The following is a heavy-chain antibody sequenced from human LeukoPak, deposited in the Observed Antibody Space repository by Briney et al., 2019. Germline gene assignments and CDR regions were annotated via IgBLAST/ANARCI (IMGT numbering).Heavy chain of an antibody. CDR1: GFTFSDYY. D-gene: IGHD3-10*01. V-gene: IGHV3-7*01. CDR3: SRDRVTMVRGDIDY. CDR2: IKQDGSEK. Sequence: GGSLRLSCVASGFTFSDYYMTWVRQAPGKGLEWVANIKQDGSEKYYVDSVKGRFTISRDNAKNSLYLQMNSLRAEDTAVYYCSRDRVTMVRGDIDYWGQGTLVTVSS. J-gene: IGHJ4*02.